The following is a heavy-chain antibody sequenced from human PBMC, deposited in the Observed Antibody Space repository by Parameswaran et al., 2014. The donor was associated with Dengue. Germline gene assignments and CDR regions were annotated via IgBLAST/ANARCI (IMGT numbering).Heavy chain of an antibody. J-gene: IGHJ4*02. CDR3: ARDPRLTLVRGLILSVSYFDY. Sequence: WVRQAPGQGLQWMGIINPSGGSTSYAQNLQGRVTITRDTSTSTVYMELSSLRSEDTAVYLCARDPRLTLVRGLILSVSYFDYWGQGTLVTVSS. D-gene: IGHD3-10*01. V-gene: IGHV1-46*04. CDR2: INPSGGST.